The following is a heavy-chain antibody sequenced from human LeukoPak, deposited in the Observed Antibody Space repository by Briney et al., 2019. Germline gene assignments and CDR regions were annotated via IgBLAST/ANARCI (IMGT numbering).Heavy chain of an antibody. V-gene: IGHV3-30*02. CDR2: IRYDGSNK. Sequence: GGSLRLSCAASGFTFSSYGMHWVRQAPGKGLEWVAFIRYDGSNKYYADSVKGRFTISRDNSKNTLYLQMNSLRAEDTAVYYCAKDNPIEEVPGLGPGQWGQGTLVTVSS. CDR3: AKDNPIEEVPGLGPGQ. D-gene: IGHD2-2*01. J-gene: IGHJ4*02. CDR1: GFTFSSYG.